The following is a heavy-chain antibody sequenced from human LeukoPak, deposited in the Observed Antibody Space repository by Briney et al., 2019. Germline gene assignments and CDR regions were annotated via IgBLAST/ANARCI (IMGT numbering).Heavy chain of an antibody. J-gene: IGHJ4*02. Sequence: SETLSLTCTVSGGSISSYYWSWIRQPPGKGLEWIGYIYYSGSTNYNPSLKSRVTISVDTSKNQFSLKLSSVTAADTAVYYCARHYCSGGSCYRVLFDYWGQGTLVTVSS. CDR3: ARHYCSGGSCYRVLFDY. CDR2: IYYSGST. CDR1: GGSISSYY. V-gene: IGHV4-59*08. D-gene: IGHD2-15*01.